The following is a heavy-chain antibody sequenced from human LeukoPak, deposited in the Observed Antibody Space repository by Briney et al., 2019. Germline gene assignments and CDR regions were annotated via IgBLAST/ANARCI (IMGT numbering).Heavy chain of an antibody. CDR2: INPNSGGT. CDR1: GYTFTGYY. D-gene: IGHD3-10*01. V-gene: IGHV1-2*02. CDR3: ARESPNPYYYGSGKFDY. Sequence: GASVKVSCKASGYTFTGYYMHWVRQAPGQGLEWMGWINPNSGGTNYAQKFQGRVTMTRDTSISTAYMELSRLRSDDTAVYYCARESPNPYYYGSGKFDYWGQGTLVTVSS. J-gene: IGHJ4*02.